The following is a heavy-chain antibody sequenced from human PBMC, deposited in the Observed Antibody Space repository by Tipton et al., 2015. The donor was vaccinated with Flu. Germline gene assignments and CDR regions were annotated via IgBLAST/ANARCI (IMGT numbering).Heavy chain of an antibody. J-gene: IGHJ2*01. CDR1: GFSFSNYW. Sequence: SLRLSCAASGFSFSNYWMHWVRQAPGKGLVWVSRIKSDGTFTSYADSVKGRSTISRDNAKETLYLQMNSLGADDMAVYYCVRITCSGDCYKNDRYFDLWGRGTLVTVSS. CDR3: VRITCSGDCYKNDRYFDL. D-gene: IGHD2-21*01. CDR2: IKSDGTFT. V-gene: IGHV3-74*01.